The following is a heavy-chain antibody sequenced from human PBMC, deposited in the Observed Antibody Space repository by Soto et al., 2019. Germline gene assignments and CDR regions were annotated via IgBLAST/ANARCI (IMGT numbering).Heavy chain of an antibody. CDR1: GLNVRSND. CDR2: IYSGGST. V-gene: IGHV3-53*01. Sequence: PGVSRRRSWSASGLNVRSNDVSWGGQAPGKGLEWVSVIYSGGSTYYADSVKARFTISRGNSKNTLYLQMNSLRAEDTAVYYCARDLERVCSSTSCYYYYGMDVWGQGTTVTVSS. CDR3: ARDLERVCSSTSCYYYYGMDV. J-gene: IGHJ6*02. D-gene: IGHD2-2*01.